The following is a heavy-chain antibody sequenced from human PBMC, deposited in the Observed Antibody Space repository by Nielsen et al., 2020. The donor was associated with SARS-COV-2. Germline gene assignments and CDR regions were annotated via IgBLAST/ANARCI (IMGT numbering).Heavy chain of an antibody. CDR2: IGTAGDT. CDR3: ARAAAGFNYYYYGMDV. D-gene: IGHD6-13*01. J-gene: IGHJ6*02. Sequence: GGSLRLSCAASGFTFSSYDMHWVRQATGKGLEWFSAIGTAGDTYYPGSVKGRFTISRENAKNSLYLQMNSLRAGDTAVYYCARAAAGFNYYYYGMDVWGQGTTVTVSS. V-gene: IGHV3-13*04. CDR1: GFTFSSYD.